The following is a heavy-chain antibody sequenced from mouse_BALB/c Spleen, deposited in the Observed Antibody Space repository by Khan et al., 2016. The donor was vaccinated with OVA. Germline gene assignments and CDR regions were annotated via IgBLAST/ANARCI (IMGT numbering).Heavy chain of an antibody. D-gene: IGHD2-1*01. CDR2: ISSGGDNT. CDR3: ARSNYGTFAY. CDR1: GFTFSSYT. Sequence: EVQLVESGGGLVKPGGSLKLSCAASGFTFSSYTMSWVRQTPEKRLEWVATISSGGDNTYYPDSVKGRFTISRDNAKNNLYLKMSSLRSEDTSVYYCARSNYGTFAYWGQGTLVTGSA. J-gene: IGHJ3*01. V-gene: IGHV5-9*03.